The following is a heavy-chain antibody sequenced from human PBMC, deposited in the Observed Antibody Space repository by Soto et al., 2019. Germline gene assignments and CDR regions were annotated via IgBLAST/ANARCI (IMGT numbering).Heavy chain of an antibody. CDR2: TNHSGST. CDR1: GGSFSGYY. V-gene: IGHV4-34*01. D-gene: IGHD6-6*01. J-gene: IGHJ6*02. CDR3: ARPKQLPLYYYGMDV. Sequence: QVQLQQWGAALLKPSETLSLTCAVCGGSFSGYYWSWIRQRPGKGPEWIGETNHSGSTNYNPFLKGRVTISVDTSKNQFSLKLSSVTAADTAVYYCARPKQLPLYYYGMDVWGQETTVTVSS.